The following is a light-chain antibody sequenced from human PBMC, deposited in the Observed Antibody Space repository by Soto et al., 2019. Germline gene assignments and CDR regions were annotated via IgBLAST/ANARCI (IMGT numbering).Light chain of an antibody. J-gene: IGKJ1*01. CDR3: QKYDSASWT. Sequence: DIQNTKYPSSLSASVGDRVTITCRASQGISKYLAWYQQKPGKAPKLLIFGASTLQSGVPSRFSGSGSGTDFTLTISSLQPEDVATYYCQKYDSASWTFGQGTKVEIK. V-gene: IGKV1-27*01. CDR1: QGISKY. CDR2: GAS.